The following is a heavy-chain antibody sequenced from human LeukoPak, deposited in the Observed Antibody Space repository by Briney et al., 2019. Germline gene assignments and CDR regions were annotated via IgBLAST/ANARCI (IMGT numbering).Heavy chain of an antibody. CDR1: GGSISSSSYY. V-gene: IGHV4-39*01. CDR2: IYYSGST. J-gene: IGHJ4*02. Sequence: SETLSLTCTVSGGSISSSSYYWGWIRQPPGKGLEWIGSIYYSGSTYYNPSLKSRATISVDTSKNQFSLKLSSVTAADTAVYYCARTPTGGDYEGVYWGQGTLVTVSS. CDR3: ARTPTGGDYEGVY. D-gene: IGHD4-17*01.